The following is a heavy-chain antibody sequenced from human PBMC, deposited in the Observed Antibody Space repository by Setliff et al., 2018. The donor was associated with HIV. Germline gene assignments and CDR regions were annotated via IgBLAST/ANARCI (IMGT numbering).Heavy chain of an antibody. CDR1: GYTFNTYD. Sequence: ASVKVSCKASGYTFNTYDITWVRQAPGQGLEWMGWISAYNGHTNYAQKFRGRVTMTADESTRTVYMELSRLRFEDTAMYYCGRGDSLLESIVWFDRWGQGTLVTSPQ. CDR3: GRGDSLLESIVWFDR. V-gene: IGHV1-18*01. J-gene: IGHJ5*02. D-gene: IGHD1-1*01. CDR2: ISAYNGHT.